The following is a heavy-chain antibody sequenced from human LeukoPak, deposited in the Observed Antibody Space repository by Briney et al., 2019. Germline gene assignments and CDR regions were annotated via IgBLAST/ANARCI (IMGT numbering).Heavy chain of an antibody. CDR3: ARGTYYYDRFDY. V-gene: IGHV4-61*02. CDR2: IYTSGST. D-gene: IGHD3-22*01. Sequence: SQTLSLTCTVSGGSISSGSYYWSCLGQPAGKGLEWIGRIYTSGSTNYNPSLKSRVTISVDASNNQFSLKLSSVTAADTAVYYCARGTYYYDRFDYWGQGTLVTVSS. CDR1: GGSISSGSYY. J-gene: IGHJ4*02.